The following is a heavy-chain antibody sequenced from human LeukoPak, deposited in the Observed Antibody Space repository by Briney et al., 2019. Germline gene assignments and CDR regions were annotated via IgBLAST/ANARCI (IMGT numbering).Heavy chain of an antibody. CDR2: ISYDGSNK. J-gene: IGHJ4*02. D-gene: IGHD6-19*01. Sequence: GGSLRLSCAASGFTFSSYAMHWVRQAPGKGLEWVAVISYDGSNKDYADSVKGRFTISRDNSKNTLYLQMNSLRAEGTAVYYCARDPRQYSSDLQPLFDYWGQGTLVTVSS. V-gene: IGHV3-30*04. CDR3: ARDPRQYSSDLQPLFDY. CDR1: GFTFSSYA.